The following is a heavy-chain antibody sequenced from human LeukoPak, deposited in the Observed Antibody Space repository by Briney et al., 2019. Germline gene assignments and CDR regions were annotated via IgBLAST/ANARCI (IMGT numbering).Heavy chain of an antibody. D-gene: IGHD3-22*01. Sequence: ASVKVSCKASGGTFSSYAISWVRQAPGQGLEWMGGIIPIFGTANYAQKFQGRVTITADESTSTAYMELSSLRSEDTAVYFCARVAALSSGYYNLDVFDIWGQGTMVTVSS. CDR3: ARVAALSSGYYNLDVFDI. J-gene: IGHJ3*02. CDR2: IIPIFGTA. V-gene: IGHV1-69*13. CDR1: GGTFSSYA.